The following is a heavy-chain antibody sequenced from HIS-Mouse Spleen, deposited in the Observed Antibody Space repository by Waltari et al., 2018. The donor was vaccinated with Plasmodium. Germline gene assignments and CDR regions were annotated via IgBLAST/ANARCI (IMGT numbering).Heavy chain of an antibody. CDR3: ARDRITGTSYFDY. D-gene: IGHD1-7*01. J-gene: IGHJ4*02. CDR1: GCSIRCISYY. Sequence: QLPLQESGPGLVKPSATLSLPCPVPGCSIRCISYYWAWLRQPPGKGLEWIGSFYYSGSTDYNPSLKSRVTISVDTSKNQFSLKLSSVTAADTAVYYCARDRITGTSYFDYWGQGTLVTVSS. V-gene: IGHV4-39*07. CDR2: FYYSGST.